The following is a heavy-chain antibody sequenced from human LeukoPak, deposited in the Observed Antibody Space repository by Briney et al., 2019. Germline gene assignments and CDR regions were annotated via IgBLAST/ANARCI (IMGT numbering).Heavy chain of an antibody. V-gene: IGHV4-61*05. D-gene: IGHD2-21*01. J-gene: IGHJ4*02. Sequence: SETLSLTCTVSGGSISSSSYYWGWIRQPPGKGLEWIGYIYYSGSTHYNSSLKSRVTISLDTSRNQFSLKLSSVTAADTAVYYCARQLGDRLLFDYWGQGTLVTVSS. CDR3: ARQLGDRLLFDY. CDR2: IYYSGST. CDR1: GGSISSSSYY.